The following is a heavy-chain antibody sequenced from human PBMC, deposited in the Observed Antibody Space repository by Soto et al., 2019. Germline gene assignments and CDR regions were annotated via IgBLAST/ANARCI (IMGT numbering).Heavy chain of an antibody. CDR2: ISPSGGST. Sequence: GASVKVSCKASGYTFTSYYMHWVRQAPGQGLEWMGIISPSGGSTSYAQKFQGRVTMTRDTSTSTVYMELSSLRSEDTAVYYCARDRVVVVTAIRGYWFDPWGQGTLVTVSS. CDR1: GYTFTSYY. J-gene: IGHJ5*02. CDR3: ARDRVVVVTAIRGYWFDP. D-gene: IGHD2-21*02. V-gene: IGHV1-46*03.